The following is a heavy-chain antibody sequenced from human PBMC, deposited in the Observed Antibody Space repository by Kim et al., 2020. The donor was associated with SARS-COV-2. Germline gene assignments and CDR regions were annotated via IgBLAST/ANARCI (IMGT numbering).Heavy chain of an antibody. V-gene: IGHV4-34*01. CDR1: GMSYY. Sequence: SETLSLTCSVYGMSYYWPWIRQSPGKGLEWVGDFRHGGNINYNPSLKSRVTISGDMSKNQFSLTVNSLIAADTGAYYCAASSGPLTRLRVLKVPVVNYY. CDR3: AASSGPLTRLRVLKVPVVNYY. D-gene: IGHD2-21*01. J-gene: IGHJ6*01. CDR2: FRHGGNI.